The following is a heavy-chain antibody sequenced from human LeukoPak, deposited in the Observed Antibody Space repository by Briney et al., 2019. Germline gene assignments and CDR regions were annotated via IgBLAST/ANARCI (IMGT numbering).Heavy chain of an antibody. Sequence: GGSLRLSCAASGFTFSSYEMNWVRQAPGKGLEWVSGINWNGGSTGYADSVKGRFTISGDNAKNSLYLQMNSLRAEDTALYYCARDSSSWYFYYYMDVWGKGTTVTI. CDR2: INWNGGST. V-gene: IGHV3-20*04. CDR3: ARDSSSWYFYYYMDV. D-gene: IGHD6-13*01. CDR1: GFTFSSYE. J-gene: IGHJ6*03.